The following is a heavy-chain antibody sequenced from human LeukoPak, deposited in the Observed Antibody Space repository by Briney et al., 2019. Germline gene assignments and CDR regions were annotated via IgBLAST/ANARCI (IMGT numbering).Heavy chain of an antibody. CDR3: ARDSHKLHSSAYLYFFDY. V-gene: IGHV3-66*02. J-gene: IGHJ4*02. D-gene: IGHD3-22*01. Sequence: GGSLRLSCAASGFTVSSDYMGWVRQAPGKGLEYVSIIYGGGDTFYADSVKGRFTISRDNSKNTLYLQMNSLRAEDTAVYYCARDSHKLHSSAYLYFFDYWGQGTLVSVSS. CDR1: GFTVSSDY. CDR2: IYGGGDT.